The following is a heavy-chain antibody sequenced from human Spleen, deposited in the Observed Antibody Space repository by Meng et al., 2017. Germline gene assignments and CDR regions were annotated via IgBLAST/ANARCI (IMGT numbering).Heavy chain of an antibody. V-gene: IGHV4-59*12. CDR3: ARGCYYDSTVYFDY. CDR2: IYYSGST. J-gene: IGHJ4*02. CDR1: GGSFSGYY. Sequence: SETLSLTCAVYGGSFSGYYWSWIRQPPGKGLEWIGYIYYSGSTNYNPSLKSRVTISVDTSKNQFSLKLTSVTAADTAVYYCARGCYYDSTVYFDYWGQGTLVTVSS. D-gene: IGHD3-22*01.